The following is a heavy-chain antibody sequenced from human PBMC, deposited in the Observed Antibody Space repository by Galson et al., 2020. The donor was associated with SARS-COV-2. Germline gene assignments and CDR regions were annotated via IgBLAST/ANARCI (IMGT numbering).Heavy chain of an antibody. Sequence: ALVKVSCKVSGYTLTELSMHWVRQAPGKGLEWMGGFDPEDGETIYAQKFQGRVTMTEDTSTDTAYMELSSLRSEDTAVYYCAKAGGYGVASWFDPWGQGTLVTVSS. CDR2: FDPEDGET. CDR3: AKAGGYGVASWFDP. J-gene: IGHJ5*02. V-gene: IGHV1-24*01. CDR1: GYTLTELS. D-gene: IGHD5-12*01.